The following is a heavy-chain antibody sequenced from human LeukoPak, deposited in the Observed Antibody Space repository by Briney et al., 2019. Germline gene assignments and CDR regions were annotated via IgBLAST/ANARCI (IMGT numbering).Heavy chain of an antibody. J-gene: IGHJ4*02. CDR2: IHHRGLS. Sequence: SQTLSLTCAVSGGSITSGDYYWSWIRRHPGKGLEWIGYIHHRGLSYYNPSLESRISLSIDTPQNQVSLKLSSVTAADTAVYYCATKPNSLSYFDNWGQGTLATVSS. V-gene: IGHV4-31*11. D-gene: IGHD1-14*01. CDR1: GGSITSGDYY. CDR3: ATKPNSLSYFDN.